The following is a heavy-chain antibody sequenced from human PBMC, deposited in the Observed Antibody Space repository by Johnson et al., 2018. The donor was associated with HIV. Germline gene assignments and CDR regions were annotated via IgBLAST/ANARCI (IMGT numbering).Heavy chain of an antibody. D-gene: IGHD2-8*01. Sequence: VQLVESGGGLVQPGGSLRLSCAASGFTFSSYWMSWVRQAPGKGLEWVANIKQDGSEKYYVDSVKGRFTISRDNAKNSLYLQMNSLRAEDTAVYYCARGYCSHGVCYTRADAFDIWGQGTMVTASS. CDR2: IKQDGSEK. J-gene: IGHJ3*02. CDR3: ARGYCSHGVCYTRADAFDI. CDR1: GFTFSSYW. V-gene: IGHV3-7*01.